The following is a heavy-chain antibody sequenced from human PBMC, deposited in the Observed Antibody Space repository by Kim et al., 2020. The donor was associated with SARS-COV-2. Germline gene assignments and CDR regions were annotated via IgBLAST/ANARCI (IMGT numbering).Heavy chain of an antibody. CDR3: ARRMVRGVGLDI. Sequence: YYLGSVKGRFTSSREDAKNSLYLQMNSLRAGDTAVYYCARRMVRGVGLDIWGLGTMVTVSS. D-gene: IGHD3-10*01. V-gene: IGHV3-13*01. J-gene: IGHJ3*02.